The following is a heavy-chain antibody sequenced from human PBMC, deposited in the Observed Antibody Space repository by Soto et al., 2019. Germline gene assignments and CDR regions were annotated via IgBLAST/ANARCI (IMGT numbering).Heavy chain of an antibody. CDR3: ARDLMGIAAAGTRADY. J-gene: IGHJ4*02. CDR1: GFTFSSYS. D-gene: IGHD6-13*01. CDR2: ISSSSSYI. Sequence: GGSLRLSCAASGFTFSSYSMNWVRQAPGKGLEWVSSISSSSSYIYYADSVKGRFTISRDNAKNSLYLQMNSLRAEDTAVYYCARDLMGIAAAGTRADYWGQGTLVTVSS. V-gene: IGHV3-21*01.